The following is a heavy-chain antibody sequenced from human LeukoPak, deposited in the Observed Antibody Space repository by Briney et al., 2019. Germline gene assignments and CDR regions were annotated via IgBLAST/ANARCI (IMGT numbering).Heavy chain of an antibody. CDR2: ISSSSSTI. CDR1: GFTFSSYS. D-gene: IGHD5-18*01. CDR3: ARRGGGYGLDY. Sequence: GGSLRLSCAASGFTFSSYSMNWVRQAPGKGLEWVSYISSSSSTIYYADSVKGRFTISRDNAKNSLYLQMNSLRAEDTAVYCCARRGGGYGLDYWGQGTLVTVSS. J-gene: IGHJ4*02. V-gene: IGHV3-48*01.